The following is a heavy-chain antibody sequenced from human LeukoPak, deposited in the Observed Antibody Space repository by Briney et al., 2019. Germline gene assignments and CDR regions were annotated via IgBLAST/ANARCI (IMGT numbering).Heavy chain of an antibody. CDR3: ARAWLAVSGNYFEN. CDR2: ISYDGSNK. D-gene: IGHD6-19*01. V-gene: IGHV3-30*03. CDR1: GFTFSSYG. Sequence: PGGSLRLSCAASGFTFSSYGMHWVRQAPGKGLEWVAVISYDGSNKYYADSVKGRFTISRDNSKNTLYLQMNSLRVEDTAVYHCARAWLAVSGNYFENWGQGTLVTVSS. J-gene: IGHJ4*02.